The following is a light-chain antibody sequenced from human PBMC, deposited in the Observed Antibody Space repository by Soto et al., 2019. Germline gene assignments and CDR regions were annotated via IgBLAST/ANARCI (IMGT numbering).Light chain of an antibody. CDR3: QQYNNWPIT. Sequence: EIVMTQSPATLSVSPGERATLSCRASQSISNNLAWYQQKPGQAPRLLIYGASTRATGIPARFSGSGSGTEFTLTISSLQSEDFAVYYCQQYNNWPITFGQGTRLRLN. V-gene: IGKV3D-15*01. CDR2: GAS. CDR1: QSISNN. J-gene: IGKJ5*01.